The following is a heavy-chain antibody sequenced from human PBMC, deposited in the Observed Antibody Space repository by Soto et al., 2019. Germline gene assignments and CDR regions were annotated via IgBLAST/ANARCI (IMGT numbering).Heavy chain of an antibody. Sequence: QLQLQESGSGLVKPSQTLVLTCTVSGDSISRDGYSWSWIRQPPGKGLEWIGFIYHSGATYYNPSLKSRVTTPVDKSKNQFALRLASVTAADTAGYYCAREMSYYFDSWGQGTLVTVSS. J-gene: IGHJ4*02. CDR1: GDSISRDGYS. CDR2: IYHSGAT. V-gene: IGHV4-30-2*01. CDR3: AREMSYYFDS.